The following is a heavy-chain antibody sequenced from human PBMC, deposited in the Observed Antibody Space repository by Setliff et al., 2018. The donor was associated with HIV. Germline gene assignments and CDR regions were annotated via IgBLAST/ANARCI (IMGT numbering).Heavy chain of an antibody. Sequence: SETLSLTCAVSGYSIRSGYYWGWIRQPPGKGLEWIGSIYHSGSTYYNPSLKSRVSISVDTSKNQFSLKLSSVTAADTAVYYCARDREAGDWYFDLWGRGTLVTVSS. CDR1: GYSIRSGYY. V-gene: IGHV4-38-2*02. CDR2: IYHSGST. CDR3: ARDREAGDWYFDL. D-gene: IGHD6-13*01. J-gene: IGHJ2*01.